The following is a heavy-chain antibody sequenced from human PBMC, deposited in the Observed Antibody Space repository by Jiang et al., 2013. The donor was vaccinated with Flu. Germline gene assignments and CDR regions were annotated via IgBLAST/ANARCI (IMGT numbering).Heavy chain of an antibody. CDR3: ARQPTYYYDSSGYYYY. CDR1: GFTFSDYY. D-gene: IGHD3-22*01. V-gene: IGHV3-11*06. J-gene: IGHJ4*02. CDR2: ISSSSSYT. Sequence: GLVQPGGSLRLSCAASGFTFSDYYMSWIRQAPGKGLEWVSYISSSSSYTNYADSVKGRFTISRDNAKNSLYLQMNSLRAEDTAVYYCARQPTYYYDSSGYYYYWGQGTLVTVSS.